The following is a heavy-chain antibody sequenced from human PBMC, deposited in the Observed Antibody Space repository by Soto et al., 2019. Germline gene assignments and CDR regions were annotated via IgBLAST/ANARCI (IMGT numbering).Heavy chain of an antibody. Sequence: QVQLQESGPGLVKPSETLSLTCTVSGGSVSSGSYYWSWIRQPPGKGLEWIGYIYYSGSTNYNPSLRSRVTISEDTSKTQFSLKLSSVTAADTAVYYCARSAHYGDYGLPGDSPHVDYWGQGTLVTVSS. CDR2: IYYSGST. D-gene: IGHD4-17*01. V-gene: IGHV4-61*01. CDR3: ARSAHYGDYGLPGDSPHVDY. J-gene: IGHJ4*02. CDR1: GGSVSSGSYY.